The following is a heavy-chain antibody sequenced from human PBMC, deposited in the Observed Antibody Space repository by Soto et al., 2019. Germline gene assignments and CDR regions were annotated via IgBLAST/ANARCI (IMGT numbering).Heavy chain of an antibody. Sequence: SVKVSCKASVFTFTGSAVQWVRRARGQRLEWIGWIDVGSGNTNYAQKFQERVTITRDMSTSTAYMELSSLRSEDTAVYYCAAEVAAAGTRADYWGQGTLVTVSS. V-gene: IGHV1-58*01. J-gene: IGHJ4*02. D-gene: IGHD6-13*01. CDR2: IDVGSGNT. CDR3: AAEVAAAGTRADY. CDR1: VFTFTGSA.